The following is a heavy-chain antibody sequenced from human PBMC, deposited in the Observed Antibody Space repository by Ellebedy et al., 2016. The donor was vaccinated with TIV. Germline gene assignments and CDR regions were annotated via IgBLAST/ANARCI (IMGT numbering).Heavy chain of an antibody. CDR3: ARDKVVGPSYFDY. CDR1: GFTFSNYW. CDR2: IKQDGSER. D-gene: IGHD1-26*01. V-gene: IGHV3-7*03. Sequence: GESLKISCVASGFTFSNYWMSWVRQAPGKGLEWVANIKQDGSERYYVDSVKGRFTISRDNAENSLYLQMNSLRAEDTAVYYCARDKVVGPSYFDYWGQGTLVTVSS. J-gene: IGHJ4*02.